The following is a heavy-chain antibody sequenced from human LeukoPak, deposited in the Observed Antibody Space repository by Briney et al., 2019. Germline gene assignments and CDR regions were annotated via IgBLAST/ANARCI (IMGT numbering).Heavy chain of an antibody. CDR3: ARHLKYQLLYFDY. Sequence: SETLSLTCTVSGGSISGYYWSWIRQPPGKGLEWIGYIFYSGSTNYNPSLKSRVTISVDTSKNQFSLKLSSVTAADTAVYYCARHLKYQLLYFDYWGQGTLVTVSS. CDR1: GGSISGYY. V-gene: IGHV4-59*08. CDR2: IFYSGST. J-gene: IGHJ4*02. D-gene: IGHD2-2*01.